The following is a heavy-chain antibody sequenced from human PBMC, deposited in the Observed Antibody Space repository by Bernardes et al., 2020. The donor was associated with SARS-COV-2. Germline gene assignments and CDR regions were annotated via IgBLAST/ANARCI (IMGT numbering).Heavy chain of an antibody. V-gene: IGHV3-21*01. Sequence: GGSLRLSCAASGFTFSSYSMNWVRQAPGKGLEWVSSISSSSSYIYYADSVKGRFTISRDNAKNSLYLQMNSLRAEDTAVYYCARESPYCTNGVCYQTNYYYYGMDVWGQGTTVTVSS. J-gene: IGHJ6*02. D-gene: IGHD2-8*01. CDR2: ISSSSSYI. CDR3: ARESPYCTNGVCYQTNYYYYGMDV. CDR1: GFTFSSYS.